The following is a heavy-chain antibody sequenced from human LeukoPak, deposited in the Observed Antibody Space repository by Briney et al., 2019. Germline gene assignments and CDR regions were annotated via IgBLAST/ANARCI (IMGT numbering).Heavy chain of an antibody. CDR2: IYPGDSET. Sequence: GESLKISCKGSGYSFTSYWIGWLRQMPGKGLEWMGIIYPGDSETRYSPSLQGHVTISADKSISTAYLQWSSLKASDTAMYYCARFRDIVATITDYYYMDVWGKGTTVTVSS. J-gene: IGHJ6*03. CDR1: GYSFTSYW. D-gene: IGHD5-12*01. V-gene: IGHV5-51*01. CDR3: ARFRDIVATITDYYYMDV.